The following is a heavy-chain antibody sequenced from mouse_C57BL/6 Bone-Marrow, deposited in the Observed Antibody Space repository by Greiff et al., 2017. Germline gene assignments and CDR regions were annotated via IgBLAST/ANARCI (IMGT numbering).Heavy chain of an antibody. D-gene: IGHD1-1*02. V-gene: IGHV1-82*01. CDR1: GYAFSSSW. J-gene: IGHJ3*01. CDR3: ARIWSFAY. CDR2: IYPGDGDT. Sequence: VQLQQSGPELVKPGASVKISCKASGYAFSSSWMNWVQQRPGKGLEWIGRIYPGDGDTNYNGKFKGKATLTADKSSSTAYMQLSSLTSEDSAVYCCARIWSFAYWGQGTLVTVSA.